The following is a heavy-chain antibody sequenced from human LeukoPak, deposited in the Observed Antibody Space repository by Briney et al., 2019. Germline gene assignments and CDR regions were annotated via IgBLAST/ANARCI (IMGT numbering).Heavy chain of an antibody. D-gene: IGHD3-22*01. V-gene: IGHV3-74*01. CDR1: GFTFSRYW. Sequence: PGGSLRLSCEASGFTFSRYWMHWVRQAPGKGLVLVSRTKSDGKTNYADSVKGRFTISRDNAKNTVSLQMDSLRAEDTGVYYCARAPSEVGGYYPEYFRHWGQGTLVTVSS. CDR3: ARAPSEVGGYYPEYFRH. CDR2: TKSDGKT. J-gene: IGHJ1*01.